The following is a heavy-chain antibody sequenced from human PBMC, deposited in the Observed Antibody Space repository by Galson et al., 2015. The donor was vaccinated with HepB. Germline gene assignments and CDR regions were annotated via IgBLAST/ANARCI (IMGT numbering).Heavy chain of an antibody. CDR1: GFTFSNYA. CDR2: ISGSDGST. J-gene: IGHJ4*02. V-gene: IGHV3-23*01. CDR3: AKEGGSSFYYFDY. D-gene: IGHD3-10*01. Sequence: SLRLSCAASGFTFSNYAMSWVRQAPGRGLEWVSTISGSDGSTYYADSVKGRFTISRDNSKNTLYLQMSSLRAEDTAIYYCAKEGGSSFYYFDYWGQGTLVTVSS.